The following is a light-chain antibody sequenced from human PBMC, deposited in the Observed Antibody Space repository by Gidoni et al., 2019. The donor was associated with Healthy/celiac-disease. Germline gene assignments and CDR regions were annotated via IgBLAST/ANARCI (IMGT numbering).Light chain of an antibody. CDR3: QQYNNWPL. J-gene: IGKJ4*02. V-gene: IGKV3-15*01. Sequence: IVMTQSPATLSVSPGERATLPCRASQSVSSNLAWYLQKPGQAPRLLIYGASTRATGIPARFSGSGSGTEFTLTISSLQSEDFAVYYCQQYNNWPLFGGGTKVEIK. CDR1: QSVSSN. CDR2: GAS.